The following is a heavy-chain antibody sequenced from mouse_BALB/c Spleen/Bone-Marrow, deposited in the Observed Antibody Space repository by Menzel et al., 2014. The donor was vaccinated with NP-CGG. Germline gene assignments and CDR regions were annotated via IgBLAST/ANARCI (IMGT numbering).Heavy chain of an antibody. Sequence: EVQLVESGGGLVKPGGSLKLPCAASGFTFSSYAMSWVRQTPEKRLEWVASINSGDSNYYPDSVKGRFTISRDNARNILYLQMSSLRSEDTAMYYCARSTMITTGNYFDYWGQGTTLTVSS. CDR1: GFTFSSYA. CDR2: INSGDSN. D-gene: IGHD2-4*01. V-gene: IGHV5-6-5*01. J-gene: IGHJ2*01. CDR3: ARSTMITTGNYFDY.